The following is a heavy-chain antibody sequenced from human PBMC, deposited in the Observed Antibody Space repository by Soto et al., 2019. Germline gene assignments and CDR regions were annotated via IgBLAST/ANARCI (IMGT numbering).Heavy chain of an antibody. D-gene: IGHD3-3*01. J-gene: IGHJ6*02. V-gene: IGHV4-4*07. Sequence: SETLSLTCTVSGGYISSYYWSWIRQPAGKGLEWIGRIYTSGSTKYNPSLKRRVTMSVDTSKNQFSLKLSSVTAADTAVYYCARDGHAYYDFWSGSSYYYYGMDVWGQGTTVTVS. CDR2: IYTSGST. CDR1: GGYISSYY. CDR3: ARDGHAYYDFWSGSSYYYYGMDV.